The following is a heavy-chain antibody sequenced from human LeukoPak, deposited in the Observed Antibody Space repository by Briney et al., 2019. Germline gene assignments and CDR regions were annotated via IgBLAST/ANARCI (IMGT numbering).Heavy chain of an antibody. CDR2: ISASGGTT. J-gene: IGHJ4*02. CDR3: AKDNMEGAGNFDY. CDR1: GFTFSSYA. D-gene: IGHD1-26*01. Sequence: QPGGSLRLSCAASGFTFSSYAMTWVRQAPGKGLEWVSVISASGGTTYYADSVKGRFTISRDNPKNTLYLQMNSLRAEDTAIYYCAKDNMEGAGNFDYWGQGTLVTVSS. V-gene: IGHV3-23*01.